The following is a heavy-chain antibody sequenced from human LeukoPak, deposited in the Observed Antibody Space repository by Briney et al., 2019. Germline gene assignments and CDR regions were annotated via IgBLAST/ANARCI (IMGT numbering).Heavy chain of an antibody. Sequence: GGSLRLSCVASGPTFSNHAMTWIRQAPGKGLEWVSGISGSGGSTYHADSVKGRFTISRDNSKNTLYLQMNSLRAEDTAVYYCAIGYSSSWLDAFDIWGQGTMVTVSS. V-gene: IGHV3-23*01. D-gene: IGHD6-13*01. J-gene: IGHJ3*02. CDR1: GPTFSNHA. CDR3: AIGYSSSWLDAFDI. CDR2: ISGSGGST.